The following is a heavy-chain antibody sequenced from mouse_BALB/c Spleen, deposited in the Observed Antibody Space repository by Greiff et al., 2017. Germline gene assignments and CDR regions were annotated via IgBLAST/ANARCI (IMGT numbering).Heavy chain of an antibody. Sequence: EVQLQQSGAELVRSGASVKLSCTASGFNIKDYYMHWVKQRPEQGLEWIGWIDPENGNTIYDPKFQGKASITADTSSNTAYLQLSSLTSEDTAVYYCARFSGTPYAMDYWGQGTSLTVSS. V-gene: IGHV14-1*02. CDR1: GFNIKDYY. CDR3: ARFSGTPYAMDY. J-gene: IGHJ4*01. D-gene: IGHD4-1*01. CDR2: IDPENGNT.